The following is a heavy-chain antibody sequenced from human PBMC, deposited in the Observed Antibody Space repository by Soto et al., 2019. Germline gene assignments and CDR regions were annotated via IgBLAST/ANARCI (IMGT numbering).Heavy chain of an antibody. CDR1: GRSISEINSY. J-gene: IGHJ5*02. D-gene: IGHD5-12*01. CDR2: IHHTGST. Sequence: SETLSLTGSVSGRSISEINSYWGWIRRTPGEGLEWIGTIHHTGSTYYNPSLKSRVIISLDTSKNQFSLKLSSVTAADTALYYCARPEGGYGSGYSWFDPWGQGTRVTVSS. V-gene: IGHV4-39*01. CDR3: ARPEGGYGSGYSWFDP.